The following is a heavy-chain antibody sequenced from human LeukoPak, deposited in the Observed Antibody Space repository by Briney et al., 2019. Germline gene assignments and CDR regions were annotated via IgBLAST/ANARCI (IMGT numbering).Heavy chain of an antibody. Sequence: SVTVSRMSSGYTFTGYYLHGVRPPPAQGREWMGFINLNSGGTNKAHKFQGRGTMTRDTSISTAYMELSGLRSDDTAVYCCARDRHYYGSGSYKLLMDVWGQGTTVTVSS. V-gene: IGHV1-2*02. CDR2: INLNSGGT. CDR1: GYTFTGYY. D-gene: IGHD3-10*01. CDR3: ARDRHYYGSGSYKLLMDV. J-gene: IGHJ6*02.